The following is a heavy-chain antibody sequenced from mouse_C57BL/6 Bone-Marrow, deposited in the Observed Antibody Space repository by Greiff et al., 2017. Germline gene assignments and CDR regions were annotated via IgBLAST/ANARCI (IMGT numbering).Heavy chain of an antibody. CDR3: ARGQGVAQATGDYFDY. Sequence: VQLQQPGAELVMPGASVKLSCKVSGYTFTSYWMHWVKQRPGQGLEWIGEIDPSDRYTNYNQKFKGKSTLTVDKSSSTAYMQLSSLTSEDSAVYYCARGQGVAQATGDYFDYWGQGTTLTVSS. J-gene: IGHJ2*01. CDR2: IDPSDRYT. D-gene: IGHD3-2*02. CDR1: GYTFTSYW. V-gene: IGHV1-69*01.